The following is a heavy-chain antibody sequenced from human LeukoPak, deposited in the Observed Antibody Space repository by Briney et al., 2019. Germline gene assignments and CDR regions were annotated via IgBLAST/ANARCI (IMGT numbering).Heavy chain of an antibody. Sequence: SETLSLTCTVSGGSISSCYCSWIRQPAGKGLEWIGRIYTSGSTNYNPSLKSRVTMSVDTSKNQFSLKLSSVTAADTAVYYCARDFTYYDILTGYYRSYYFDYWGQGTLVTVSS. D-gene: IGHD3-9*01. V-gene: IGHV4-4*07. CDR2: IYTSGST. CDR1: GGSISSCY. CDR3: ARDFTYYDILTGYYRSYYFDY. J-gene: IGHJ4*02.